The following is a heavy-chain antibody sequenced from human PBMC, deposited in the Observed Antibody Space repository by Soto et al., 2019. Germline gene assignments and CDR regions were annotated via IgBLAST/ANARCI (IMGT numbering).Heavy chain of an antibody. D-gene: IGHD3-10*01. V-gene: IGHV3-30*03. Sequence: QVQLVESGAGAVQPGSSLRLSCAASGFTFSSYGMHWVRQAPGKGLEWVAVISYDGSNKYYADSVKGRFTISRGNSKDTLDLQRNSMGSEDTTVYYCATGGSHYSGSGSYSSYYVDHWGQGTLVTVSS. CDR1: GFTFSSYG. J-gene: IGHJ4*02. CDR2: ISYDGSNK. CDR3: ATGGSHYSGSGSYSSYYVDH.